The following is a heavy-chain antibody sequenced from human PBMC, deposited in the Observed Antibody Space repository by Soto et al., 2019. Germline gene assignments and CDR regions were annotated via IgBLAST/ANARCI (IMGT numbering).Heavy chain of an antibody. V-gene: IGHV1-2*02. CDR1: GYTFTDYH. J-gene: IGHJ5*01. CDR2: INANNGGA. CDR3: AREGASDSLEPKNNWFDI. D-gene: IGHD1-1*01. Sequence: QVQLVQSGDEVKNPGASVKVSCKPSGYTFTDYHIHWVRQAPGQGLEFMGWINANNGGAGSAQQFPERLTVTRDTTKSTVYREVSNLRSDDTAVDICAREGASDSLEPKNNWFDIWGQGTRVTVAS.